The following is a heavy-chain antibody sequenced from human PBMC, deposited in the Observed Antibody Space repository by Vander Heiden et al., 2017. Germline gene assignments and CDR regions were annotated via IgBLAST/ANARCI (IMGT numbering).Heavy chain of an antibody. CDR1: GGPISSSSYY. CDR3: ARRRRCGNGVCWTLDY. CDR2: IYYSGST. V-gene: IGHV4-39*01. J-gene: IGHJ4*02. D-gene: IGHD2-8*01. Sequence: QLQLQESGPGLVKPSETLSLTCTVSGGPISSSSYYWGWIRQPPGKGLEWIGIIYYSGSTYYNPSLKSRVTISVDTSKNQFSLKLSSVTAADTAVYYCARRRRCGNGVCWTLDYWGQGTLVTVSS.